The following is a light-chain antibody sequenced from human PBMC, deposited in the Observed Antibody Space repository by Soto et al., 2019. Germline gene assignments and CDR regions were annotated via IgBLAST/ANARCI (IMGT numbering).Light chain of an antibody. V-gene: IGLV1-44*01. CDR1: RSNIGSNT. CDR2: SNN. J-gene: IGLJ1*01. Sequence: QSVLTQPPSASGTPGQRVTISCSGSRSNIGSNTVNWYQQLPGTAPKLLIYSNNQRPSGVPDRFSGSKSGTSASLAISGLQSEDEAEYYCVAWDDSLIGYVFGTGTKLTVL. CDR3: VAWDDSLIGYV.